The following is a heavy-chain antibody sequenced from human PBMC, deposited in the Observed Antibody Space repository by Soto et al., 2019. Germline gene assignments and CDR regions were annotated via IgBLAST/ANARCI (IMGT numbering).Heavy chain of an antibody. CDR1: GYTLTELS. V-gene: IGHV1-24*01. J-gene: IGHJ4*02. Sequence: GASVKVSCKVSGYTLTELSMHWVRQAPGKGLEWLGGYDPEEGETIYALSFQGRVTMTEDTSTDTAYMELRSLKSEDTAIYYCATTRTTYVHDFDCWGQGTLVTVSS. D-gene: IGHD3-16*01. CDR3: ATTRTTYVHDFDC. CDR2: YDPEEGET.